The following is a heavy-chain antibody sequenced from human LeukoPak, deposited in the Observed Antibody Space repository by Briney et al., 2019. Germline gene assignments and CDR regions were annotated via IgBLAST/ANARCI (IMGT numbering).Heavy chain of an antibody. CDR2: INPSGDST. CDR3: ARFRTGRAFDI. V-gene: IGHV1-46*01. CDR1: GYTFTSYY. D-gene: IGHD3/OR15-3a*01. Sequence: GASAKVSCKASGYTFTSYYMHWVRQAPGQGLEWMGIINPSGDSTSYAQKFQGRVTMTRDTSTSTVYMELSSLRSEDTAVYYCARFRTGRAFDIWGQGTMVTVSS. J-gene: IGHJ3*02.